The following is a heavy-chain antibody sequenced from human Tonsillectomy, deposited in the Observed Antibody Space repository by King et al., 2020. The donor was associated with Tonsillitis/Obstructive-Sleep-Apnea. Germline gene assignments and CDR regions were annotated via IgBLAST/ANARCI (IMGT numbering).Heavy chain of an antibody. D-gene: IGHD3-16*01. CDR3: ERNGGDYVWGSYRDMDV. J-gene: IGHJ6*03. CDR1: GFTFSSYA. CDR2: ISYDGSNK. Sequence: VQLVESGGGVVQPGRSLRLSCAASGFTFSSYAMHWVRQAPGKGLEWVAVISYDGSNKYYADSVKGRFTISRDNSKNTLYLQMNSLRAEDTAVYYCERNGGDYVWGSYRDMDVWGKGTTVTVSS. V-gene: IGHV3-30*01.